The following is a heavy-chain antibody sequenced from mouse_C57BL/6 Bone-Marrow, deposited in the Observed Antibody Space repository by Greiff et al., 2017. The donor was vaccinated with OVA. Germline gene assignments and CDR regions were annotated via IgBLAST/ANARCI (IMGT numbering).Heavy chain of an antibody. CDR1: GYSITSGYY. D-gene: IGHD1-1*01. V-gene: IGHV3-6*01. Sequence: VQLKESGPGLVKPSQSLSLTCSVTGYSITSGYYWNWIRQFPRNKLECMGYISYDGSNNYNPSLKNQISITRDTSKNQFFLKLNSVTTEDTATYYCAREGLRSYFDYWGQGATLTVSS. CDR2: ISYDGSN. J-gene: IGHJ2*01. CDR3: AREGLRSYFDY.